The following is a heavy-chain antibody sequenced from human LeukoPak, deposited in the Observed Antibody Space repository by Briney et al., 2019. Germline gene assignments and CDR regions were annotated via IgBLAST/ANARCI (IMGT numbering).Heavy chain of an antibody. V-gene: IGHV3-53*01. CDR3: ASHWELRY. Sequence: PGGSLRLSCAAFGFSVSSNYMNWVRQAPGKGLEWVSVIYSGGSTYYADSVKGRFTISRDNSKNTLYLQMNNLRAEDTAVYYCASHWELRYWGQGTLVTVSS. CDR1: GFSVSSNY. D-gene: IGHD1-26*01. CDR2: IYSGGST. J-gene: IGHJ4*02.